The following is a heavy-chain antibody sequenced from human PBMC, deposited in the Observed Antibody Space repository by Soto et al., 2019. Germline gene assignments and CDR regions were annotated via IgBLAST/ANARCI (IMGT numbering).Heavy chain of an antibody. V-gene: IGHV3-7*01. D-gene: IGHD6-13*01. Sequence: EVQLVESGGGLVQPGGSLRLSCAASGFTLSNYWMSWVRQAPGKGLEWVANINQNGRDKYYVDSVKGRFTISRDNAKELLYLQMNSLRDEDTAVYYCAREPTTAVVNYGMDVWAKGPRSPSP. CDR2: INQNGRDK. J-gene: IGHJ6*02. CDR1: GFTLSNYW. CDR3: AREPTTAVVNYGMDV.